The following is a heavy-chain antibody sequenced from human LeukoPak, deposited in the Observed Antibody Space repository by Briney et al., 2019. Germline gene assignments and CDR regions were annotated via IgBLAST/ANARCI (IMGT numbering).Heavy chain of an antibody. J-gene: IGHJ4*02. D-gene: IGHD5-24*01. V-gene: IGHV4-30-4*01. CDR3: ARGRDGYNQYYFDY. CDR2: IYYSGST. Sequence: SETLSLTCTVSGGSISSGDYYWSWIRQPPGKGLEWIGYIYYSGSTYYNPSLKSRVTISVDTSKNQFSLKLSFVTAADTAVYYCARGRDGYNQYYFDYWGQGTLVTVSS. CDR1: GGSISSGDYY.